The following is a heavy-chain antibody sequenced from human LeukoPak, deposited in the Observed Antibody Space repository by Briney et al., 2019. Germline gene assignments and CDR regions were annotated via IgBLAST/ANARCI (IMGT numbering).Heavy chain of an antibody. CDR3: ARGGGPDSSGWYKFSYYYYMDV. J-gene: IGHJ6*03. D-gene: IGHD6-19*01. Sequence: PSETLSLTCTVSGGSISSGSYYWSWIRQPPGKGLEWIGEINHSGSTNYNPSLKSRVTISVDTSKNQFSLKLSSVTAADTAVYYCARGGGPDSSGWYKFSYYYYMDVWGKGTTVTISS. CDR1: GGSISSGSYY. V-gene: IGHV4-39*07. CDR2: INHSGST.